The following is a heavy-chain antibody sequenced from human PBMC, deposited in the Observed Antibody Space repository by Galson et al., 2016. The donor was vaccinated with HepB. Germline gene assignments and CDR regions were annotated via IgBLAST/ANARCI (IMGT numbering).Heavy chain of an antibody. Sequence: SLRLSCAASGFTFTDYYMNWIRQAPGKGLEWVSYIRGSSSYTDYADSVKGRFTISRDNTKNSLYLQMNSLRAEDTAVYYCARDSGEDYNGMDVWGQGTTVTVSS. J-gene: IGHJ6*02. CDR3: ARDSGEDYNGMDV. V-gene: IGHV3-11*06. CDR1: GFTFTDYY. D-gene: IGHD3-10*01. CDR2: IRGSSSYT.